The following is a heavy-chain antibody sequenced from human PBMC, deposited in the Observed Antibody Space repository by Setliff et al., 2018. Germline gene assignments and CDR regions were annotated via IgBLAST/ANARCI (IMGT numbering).Heavy chain of an antibody. CDR1: GYTFTGYY. J-gene: IGHJ3*02. CDR3: AKAPLWFGERGAFDI. D-gene: IGHD3-10*01. CDR2: INPNSGGT. V-gene: IGHV1-2*02. Sequence: ASVKVSCKASGYTFTGYYMHWVRQAPGQGLEWMGWINPNSGGTNYAQKFQGRVTMTRDTSISTAYMELSRLRSDDTAVYYCAKAPLWFGERGAFDIWGQGTMVTVSS.